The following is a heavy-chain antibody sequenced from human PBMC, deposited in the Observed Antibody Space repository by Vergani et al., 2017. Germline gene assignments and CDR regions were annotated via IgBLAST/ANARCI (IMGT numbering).Heavy chain of an antibody. J-gene: IGHJ2*01. Sequence: QVQLVQSGAEVKKPGSSVKVSCKAPGGTFSSYAISWVRQAPGQGLEWMGGIIPIFGTANDAQKFQGRVTITADESTSTAYMELSRLRSEDTAVYYCARVAGATFWYFDLWGRGTLVTVSS. CDR3: ARVAGATFWYFDL. D-gene: IGHD1-26*01. V-gene: IGHV1-69*12. CDR1: GGTFSSYA. CDR2: IIPIFGTA.